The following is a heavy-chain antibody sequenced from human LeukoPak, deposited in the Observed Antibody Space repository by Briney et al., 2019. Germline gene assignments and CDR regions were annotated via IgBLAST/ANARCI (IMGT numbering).Heavy chain of an antibody. Sequence: GGSLRLSCAASGFTFSSYSMNWVRQAPGKGLEWVSSISSSSSYIYYADSVKGRFTISRENAKNSLYLQMNSLRAGDTAVYYCARAPAGYSSSWYSGRRSDYYFDYWGQGTLVTVSS. CDR3: ARAPAGYSSSWYSGRRSDYYFDY. J-gene: IGHJ4*02. V-gene: IGHV3-21*01. CDR1: GFTFSSYS. D-gene: IGHD6-13*01. CDR2: ISSSSSYI.